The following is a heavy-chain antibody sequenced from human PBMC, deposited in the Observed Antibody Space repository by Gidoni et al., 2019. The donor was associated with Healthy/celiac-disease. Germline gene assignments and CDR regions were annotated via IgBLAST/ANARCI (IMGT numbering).Heavy chain of an antibody. CDR1: GFTFSRYG. D-gene: IGHD3-3*01. J-gene: IGHJ6*02. CDR2: IRYDGSNK. Sequence: QVQLVESGGGVVQPGGSLRLSCAASGFTFSRYGMHWVRQAPGKGLEWVAFIRYDGSNKYYADSVKGRFTISRDKSKNTLYLQMNSLRAEDTAVYYCAKGLGDFWSGYYYYGMDVWGQGTTVTVSS. CDR3: AKGLGDFWSGYYYYGMDV. V-gene: IGHV3-30*02.